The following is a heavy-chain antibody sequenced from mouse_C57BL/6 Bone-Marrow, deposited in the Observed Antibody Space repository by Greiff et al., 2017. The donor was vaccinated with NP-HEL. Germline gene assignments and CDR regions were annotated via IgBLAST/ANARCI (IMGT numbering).Heavy chain of an antibody. CDR3: ARYYGNYVAWFAY. CDR2: IDPSDSYT. Sequence: QVQLQQPGAELVMPGASVKLSCKASGYTFTSYWMHWVKQRPGQGLEWIGEIDPSDSYTNYNQKFKGKSTLTVDKSSSTAYMQLSSLTSEDSAVYYCARYYGNYVAWFAYWGQGTLVTVSA. CDR1: GYTFTSYW. J-gene: IGHJ3*01. V-gene: IGHV1-69*01. D-gene: IGHD2-1*01.